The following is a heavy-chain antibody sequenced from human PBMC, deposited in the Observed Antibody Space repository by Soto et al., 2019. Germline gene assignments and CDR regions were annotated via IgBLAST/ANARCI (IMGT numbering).Heavy chain of an antibody. CDR2: IYYSGST. D-gene: IGHD2-2*01. J-gene: IGHJ4*02. V-gene: IGHV4-39*01. Sequence: QLQLQESGPGLVKPSETLSLTCTVSDGSIRSSSYYWGLIRQPPGKGLEWIGSIYYSGSTYCNPSLKSRITISLDTSKNQFSLKLTSVTAADTAVYYCARHLYCSSSSCYAGGYYFDYWGQGTLVTVSS. CDR1: DGSIRSSSYY. CDR3: ARHLYCSSSSCYAGGYYFDY.